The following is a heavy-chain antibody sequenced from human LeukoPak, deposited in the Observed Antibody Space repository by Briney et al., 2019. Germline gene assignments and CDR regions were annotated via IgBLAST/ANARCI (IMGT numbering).Heavy chain of an antibody. V-gene: IGHV3-66*04. CDR1: EFSVGSNY. J-gene: IGHJ4*02. D-gene: IGHD3-3*01. Sequence: GGSLRLSCAASEFSVGSNYMTWVRQAPGKGLEWVSLIYSGGSTYYADSVKGRFTISRDNSKNTLYLQMNSLRAEDTAVYYCARRGKYYDFWSDPGFDYWGQGTLVTVSS. CDR2: IYSGGST. CDR3: ARRGKYYDFWSDPGFDY.